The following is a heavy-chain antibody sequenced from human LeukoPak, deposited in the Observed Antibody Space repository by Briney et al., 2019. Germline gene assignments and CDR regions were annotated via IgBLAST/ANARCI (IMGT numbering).Heavy chain of an antibody. CDR1: GGSISSGSYY. D-gene: IGHD2-15*01. J-gene: IGHJ6*03. CDR2: IYTSGST. CDR3: ARSSNCSGGSCYYYYYMDV. V-gene: IGHV4-61*02. Sequence: SQTLSLTCTVSGGSISSGSYYWSWIRQPAGKGLEWIGRIYTSGSTNYNPSLKSRVTISVDTSKNQFSLKLSSVTAADTAVYYCARSSNCSGGSCYYYYYMDVWGKGTTVTISS.